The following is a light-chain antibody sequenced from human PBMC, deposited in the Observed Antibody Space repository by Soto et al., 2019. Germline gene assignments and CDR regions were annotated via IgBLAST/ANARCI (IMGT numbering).Light chain of an antibody. Sequence: DVVVTQSPLSLPVTLGQPASISCRSSQSLVYSDGNTYLNWFQQRPGHSPRRLIYKVSTRDSGVPDRFRGSGSGTDFTLKISRVEAEDVGVYYCMKGTHWPRWPFGQGTKVEI. CDR1: QSLVYSDGNTY. CDR2: KVS. V-gene: IGKV2-30*01. CDR3: MKGTHWPRWP. J-gene: IGKJ1*01.